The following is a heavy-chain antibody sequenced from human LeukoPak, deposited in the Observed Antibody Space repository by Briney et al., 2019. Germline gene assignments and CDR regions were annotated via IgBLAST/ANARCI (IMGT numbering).Heavy chain of an antibody. CDR1: GFTFSSYA. CDR3: AKEYPISSSWCQPLFDY. J-gene: IGHJ4*02. V-gene: IGHV3-23*01. Sequence: PGGSLRLSCAASGFTFSSYAMTWVRQAPGKGLEWVSTISGSGGSTYYADSVKGRFTISRDNSKNTLYLQMNSLRAEDTAVYYCAKEYPISSSWCQPLFDYWGQGTLVTVSS. D-gene: IGHD6-13*01. CDR2: ISGSGGST.